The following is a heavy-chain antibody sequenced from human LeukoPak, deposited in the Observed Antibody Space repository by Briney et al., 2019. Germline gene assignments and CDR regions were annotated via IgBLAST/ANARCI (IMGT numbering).Heavy chain of an antibody. CDR2: ISGSGGST. J-gene: IGHJ4*02. CDR3: AKGVRWLQSYYFDY. V-gene: IGHV3-23*01. CDR1: GFTFSSYA. D-gene: IGHD5-24*01. Sequence: PGGSLRLSCAASGFTFSSYAMSWVRQAPGRGLEWVSAISGSGGSTYYADSVKGRFTISRDNSKNTLYLQMNSLRAEDTAVYYCAKGVRWLQSYYFDYWGQGTLVTVSS.